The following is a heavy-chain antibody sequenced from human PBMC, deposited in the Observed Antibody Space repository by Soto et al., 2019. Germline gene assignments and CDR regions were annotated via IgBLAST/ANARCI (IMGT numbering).Heavy chain of an antibody. D-gene: IGHD3-22*01. CDR1: EFTFSNYA. J-gene: IGHJ4*02. V-gene: IGHV3-23*01. CDR3: AMIPGYYYDSTGYHFDY. Sequence: GSLRLSCAASEFTFSNYAMSWVRQAPGKGLEWVSAISYGGGTTYYADSVKGRFTISRDNSKNTLYLQMNSLRAEDTSVYFCAMIPGYYYDSTGYHFDYWGQGTLVTVSS. CDR2: ISYGGGTT.